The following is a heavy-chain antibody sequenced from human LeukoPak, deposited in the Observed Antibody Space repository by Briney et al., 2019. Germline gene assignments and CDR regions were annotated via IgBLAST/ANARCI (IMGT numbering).Heavy chain of an antibody. J-gene: IGHJ2*01. Sequence: GGSLRLSCAASGFTFDDYAMHWVRQAPGKGLEWVSGISWSSGSIGYADSVKGRFTISRDNAKNSLYLQMNSLRAEDTALYYCAKDAHAFGHCSSTSCYPYFDLWGRGTLVTVSS. V-gene: IGHV3-9*01. CDR3: AKDAHAFGHCSSTSCYPYFDL. CDR2: ISWSSGSI. D-gene: IGHD2-2*01. CDR1: GFTFDDYA.